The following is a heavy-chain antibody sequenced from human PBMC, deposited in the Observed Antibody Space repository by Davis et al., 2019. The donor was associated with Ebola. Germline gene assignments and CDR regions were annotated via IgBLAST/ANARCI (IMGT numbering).Heavy chain of an antibody. J-gene: IGHJ5*02. CDR2: ISGSGATT. CDR1: GFTFSNYA. Sequence: GESLKISCAASGFTFSNYAMSWVRQAPGKGLEWVSGISGSGATTYYADSVKGRFTISRDNAKNSLYLQMNSLRAEDTAVYYCARDSAGAAAGINWFDPWGQGTLVTVSS. CDR3: ARDSAGAAAGINWFDP. D-gene: IGHD6-13*01. V-gene: IGHV3-23*01.